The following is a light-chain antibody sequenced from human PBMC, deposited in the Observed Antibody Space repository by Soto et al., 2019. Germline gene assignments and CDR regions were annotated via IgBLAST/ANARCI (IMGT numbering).Light chain of an antibody. J-gene: IGKJ4*01. Sequence: ELVMTQSPATLSVSPGERATLSCRASQSVSSNLAWYQQKPGQAPRLLVYGASTRATGIPARFSGSGSGTQFTLTITSLQSEDFAVYCCQQHNNWPLTFGGGTKVDIK. CDR1: QSVSSN. CDR3: QQHNNWPLT. CDR2: GAS. V-gene: IGKV3-15*01.